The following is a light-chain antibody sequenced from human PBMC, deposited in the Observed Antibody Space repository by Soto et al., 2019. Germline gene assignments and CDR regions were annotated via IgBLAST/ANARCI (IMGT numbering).Light chain of an antibody. V-gene: IGKV2-30*01. CDR2: KIS. J-gene: IGKJ1*01. Sequence: DVVMTQSPLSLPVTLGQPATISCRSSQGLVYSDGNTYLSWFQQRPGQSPRRLISKISIRDSGVPDRFSGSVSGTEFTLKISRVEAEDVGVYYCLQGTRWPWTFGQGTRVEIK. CDR1: QGLVYSDGNTY. CDR3: LQGTRWPWT.